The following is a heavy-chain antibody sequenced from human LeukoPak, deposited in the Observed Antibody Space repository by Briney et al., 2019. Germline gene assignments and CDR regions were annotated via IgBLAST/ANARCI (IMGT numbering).Heavy chain of an antibody. D-gene: IGHD6-13*01. V-gene: IGHV1-69*13. CDR2: IIPIFGTA. J-gene: IGHJ4*02. CDR3: ARVGAAAGPFDY. Sequence: SVKVSCKASGGTFSSYAISWERQAPGQGLEWMGGIIPIFGTANYAQKFQGRVTITADESTSTAYMELSSLRSEDTAVYYCARVGAAAGPFDYWGQGTLVTVPS. CDR1: GGTFSSYA.